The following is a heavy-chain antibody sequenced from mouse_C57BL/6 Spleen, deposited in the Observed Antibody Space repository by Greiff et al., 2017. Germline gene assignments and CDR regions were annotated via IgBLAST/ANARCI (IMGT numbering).Heavy chain of an antibody. J-gene: IGHJ4*01. CDR3: TRDVFGGNNAMDY. CDR1: GYTFTDYE. V-gene: IGHV1-15*01. D-gene: IGHD2-1*01. CDR2: IGPETGGP. Sequence: VQLQQSGAELVRPGASVTLSCKASGYTFTDYEMHWVKQTPVHGLEWIGAIGPETGGPAYNQKFKGKAILTADKSSSTAYMELRSLTSEDSAVYYCTRDVFGGNNAMDYWGQGTSVTVSS.